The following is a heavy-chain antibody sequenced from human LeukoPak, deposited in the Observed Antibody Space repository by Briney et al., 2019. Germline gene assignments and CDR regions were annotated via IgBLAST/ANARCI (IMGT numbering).Heavy chain of an antibody. CDR2: IWYDASNK. CDR1: GFTFSSFG. Sequence: GGSLRLSCAASGFTFSSFGMHWVRQAPGKGLEWVAVIWYDASNKYYADSVKGRFTISRDNSKNTLYLQMNSLRAEDTAVYYCAKDREYSYVYDAFDIWGQGTLVTVSS. D-gene: IGHD3-16*01. CDR3: AKDREYSYVYDAFDI. J-gene: IGHJ3*02. V-gene: IGHV3-33*06.